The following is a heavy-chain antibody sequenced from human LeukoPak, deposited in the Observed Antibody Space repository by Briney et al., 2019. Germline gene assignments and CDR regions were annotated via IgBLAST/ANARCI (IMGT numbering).Heavy chain of an antibody. CDR2: INHSGSI. Sequence: SETLSLTCAVYGGSFSGYYWSWIRQPPGKGLEWIGEINHSGSINYNPSLKSRVTISVDTSKNQFSLKLSSVTAADTAVYYCARSNDGSGSYHIDYWGQGTLVPVSS. D-gene: IGHD3-10*01. V-gene: IGHV4-34*01. J-gene: IGHJ4*02. CDR3: ARSNDGSGSYHIDY. CDR1: GGSFSGYY.